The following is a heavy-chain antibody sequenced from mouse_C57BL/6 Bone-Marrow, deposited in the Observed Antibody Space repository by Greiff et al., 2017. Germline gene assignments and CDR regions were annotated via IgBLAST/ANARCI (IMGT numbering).Heavy chain of an antibody. CDR1: GYTFTSYG. CDR2: IYPRSGNT. Sequence: QVQLQQSGAELARPGASVKLSCKASGYTFTSYGISWVKQRTGQGLEWIREIYPRSGNTYSNEKFKGKATLTEDTSSSTAYMELRSLTSETSAVYFCARYIYYYCDYWGQGTTLTVSS. D-gene: IGHD2-1*01. CDR3: ARYIYYYCDY. J-gene: IGHJ2*01. V-gene: IGHV1-81*01.